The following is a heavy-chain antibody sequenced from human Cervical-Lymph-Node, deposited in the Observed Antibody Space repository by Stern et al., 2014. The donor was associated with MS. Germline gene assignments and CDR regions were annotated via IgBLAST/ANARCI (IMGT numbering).Heavy chain of an antibody. CDR1: GGTFSSYA. J-gene: IGHJ5*02. Sequence: QVQLVQSGAEVKKPGSSVKVSCKASGGTFSSYAISWVRQAPGQGLEWIGGIIPLFGTANYAQKIQGRVTITADESTTTAYMELSSLRSEDTAVYYCARGSSGTYWGNWFDPWGQGTLVTVSS. D-gene: IGHD1-26*01. CDR2: IIPLFGTA. V-gene: IGHV1-69*01. CDR3: ARGSSGTYWGNWFDP.